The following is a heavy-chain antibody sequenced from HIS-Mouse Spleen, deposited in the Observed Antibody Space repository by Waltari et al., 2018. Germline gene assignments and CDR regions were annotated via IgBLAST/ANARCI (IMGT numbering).Heavy chain of an antibody. V-gene: IGHV4-39*07. D-gene: IGHD6-13*01. CDR2: IYYSGST. Sequence: QLQLQESAPGPVQPSETLSLTFTVSGGSTSCSSYYRGWIRQPPGKGLGWIGSIYYSGSTYYNPSLKSRVTISVDTSKNQFSLKLSSVTAADTAVYYCAREIPYSSSWYDWYFDLWGRGTLVTVSS. J-gene: IGHJ2*01. CDR3: AREIPYSSSWYDWYFDL. CDR1: GGSTSCSSYY.